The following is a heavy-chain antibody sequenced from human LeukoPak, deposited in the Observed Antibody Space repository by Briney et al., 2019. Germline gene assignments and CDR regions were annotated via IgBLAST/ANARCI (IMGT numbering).Heavy chain of an antibody. J-gene: IGHJ6*03. D-gene: IGHD1-26*01. Sequence: GGSLRLSCTASGFIFSNYAMHWVRQAPGKGLEWVSSISSGTSYIYYADSVKGRFTISRDNAKNSLYLQMNSLRAEDTAVYYCARRMAYSGSYYGSYYYYMDVWGKGTTVTISS. CDR1: GFIFSNYA. CDR3: ARRMAYSGSYYGSYYYYMDV. CDR2: ISSGTSYI. V-gene: IGHV3-21*01.